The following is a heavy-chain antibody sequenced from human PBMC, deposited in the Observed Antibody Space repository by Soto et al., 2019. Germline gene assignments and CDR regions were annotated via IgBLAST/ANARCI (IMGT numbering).Heavy chain of an antibody. Sequence: GSLRLSCAASGFTFSSYSMNWVRQAPGKGLEWVSSISSSSSYIYYADSVKGRFTISRDNAKNSLYLQMNSLRAEDTAVYYCARDLVLSVPPATPWGQGTLVTVSS. J-gene: IGHJ5*02. V-gene: IGHV3-21*01. CDR1: GFTFSSYS. D-gene: IGHD2-15*01. CDR2: ISSSSSYI. CDR3: ARDLVLSVPPATP.